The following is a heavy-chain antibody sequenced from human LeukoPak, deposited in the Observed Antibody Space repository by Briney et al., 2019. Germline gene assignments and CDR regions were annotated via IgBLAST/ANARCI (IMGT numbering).Heavy chain of an antibody. CDR1: GFTFSNYT. D-gene: IGHD2-15*01. J-gene: IGHJ4*02. CDR2: MSGSDGST. Sequence: GGSLRLSCTASGFTFSNYTMSWVRQAPGKGLEGGSTMSGSDGSTYYADSVKGRFTISRDNSKNTLYLQMNSLRVEDTAIYYCAKGRGYCTGGSCYSDYWGQGTLVTVSS. CDR3: AKGRGYCTGGSCYSDY. V-gene: IGHV3-23*01.